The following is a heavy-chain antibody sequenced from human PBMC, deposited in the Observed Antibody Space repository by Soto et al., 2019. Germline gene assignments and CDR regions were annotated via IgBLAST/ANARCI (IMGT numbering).Heavy chain of an antibody. J-gene: IGHJ4*02. CDR1: GYTFSSYD. D-gene: IGHD6-19*01. CDR2: LKPKSSDT. CDR3: ATSGGGWYLY. Sequence: QVQLVQSGAEVKKPGASVKVSCKASGYTFSSYDINWVRQATGQGLEWMGWLKPKSSDTGYAQKVQGRVTLTRNTSINTAYLELSSLTSDDTAVYYCATSGGGWYLYWGQGTLVTVSS. V-gene: IGHV1-8*01.